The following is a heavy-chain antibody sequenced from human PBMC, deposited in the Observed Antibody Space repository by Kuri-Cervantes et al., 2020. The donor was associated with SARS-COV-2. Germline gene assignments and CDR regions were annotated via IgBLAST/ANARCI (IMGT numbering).Heavy chain of an antibody. J-gene: IGHJ4*02. Sequence: AVKVSCKASGYTFTNFAISWVRQAPGQGLEWMGWISAYNGNTNSAQRLQGRVTMTSDTSTSAAYMELRSLSSDDTAVYYCARDHHGIAVAGADFWGQGTLVTVSS. V-gene: IGHV1-18*01. D-gene: IGHD6-19*01. CDR1: GYTFTNFA. CDR3: ARDHHGIAVAGADF. CDR2: ISAYNGNT.